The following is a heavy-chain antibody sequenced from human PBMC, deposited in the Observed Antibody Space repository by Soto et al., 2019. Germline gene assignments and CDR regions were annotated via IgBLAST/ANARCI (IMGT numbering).Heavy chain of an antibody. CDR3: ARTTAVPNTLRSRYFFDV. D-gene: IGHD3-9*01. Sequence: PSETLSLTCSVSGGSVNNKTYYWSWIRQPPGKRLEWIGYVYYSGTTNYNPSLKSRVTISIDMSKNQFSLRLSSVTAADTALYYCARTTAVPNTLRSRYFFDVWGQGTLVTVSS. CDR1: GGSVNNKTYY. J-gene: IGHJ4*02. V-gene: IGHV4-61*01. CDR2: VYYSGTT.